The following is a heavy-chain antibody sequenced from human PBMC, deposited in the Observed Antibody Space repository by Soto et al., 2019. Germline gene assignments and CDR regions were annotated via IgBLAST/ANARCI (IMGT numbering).Heavy chain of an antibody. CDR2: INHSGST. CDR1: CGSFSGYY. J-gene: IGHJ6*03. Sequence: ETLSLTCAVYCGSFSGYYWSWIRQPPGKGLEWIGEINHSGSTNYNPSLKSRVTISVDTSKNQFSLKLSSVTAADTAVYYRARGGHDYSNYAYYYYYYMDVWGKGTTVTVSS. CDR3: ARGGHDYSNYAYYYYYYMDV. V-gene: IGHV4-34*01. D-gene: IGHD4-4*01.